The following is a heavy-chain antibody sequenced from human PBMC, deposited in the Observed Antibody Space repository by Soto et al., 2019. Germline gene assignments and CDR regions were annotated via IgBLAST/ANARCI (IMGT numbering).Heavy chain of an antibody. CDR2: INPGGSST. V-gene: IGHV3-74*01. D-gene: IGHD4-17*01. CDR3: ARGPTTVSTSTSFDF. CDR1: GFTFTSYW. J-gene: IGHJ4*02. Sequence: EVQLVESGGGVVQPGGSLRLSCVVSGFTFTSYWMHWVRQVPGKGQVWVSRINPGGSSTSYADSGKGRFTISRDNAKNMVYLQMNGLRAEDTAVYYCARGPTTVSTSTSFDFWGQGTLVSVSS.